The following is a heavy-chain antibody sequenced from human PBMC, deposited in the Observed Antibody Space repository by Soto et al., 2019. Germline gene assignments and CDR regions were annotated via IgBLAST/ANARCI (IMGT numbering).Heavy chain of an antibody. D-gene: IGHD2-8*01. CDR1: GFTFSNAW. CDR3: TTREGCTNGVCPTHSDYYYYYGMDV. CDR2: IKSKTDGGTT. V-gene: IGHV3-15*07. Sequence: GGSLRLSCAASGFTFSNAWMNWVRQATGKGLEWVGRIKSKTDGGTTDYAAPVKGRFTISRDDSKNTLYLQMNSLKTEDTAVYYCTTREGCTNGVCPTHSDYYYYYGMDVWGQGTTVTVSS. J-gene: IGHJ6*02.